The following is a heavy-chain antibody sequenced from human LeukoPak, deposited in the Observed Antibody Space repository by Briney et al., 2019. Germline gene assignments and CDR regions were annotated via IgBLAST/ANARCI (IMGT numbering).Heavy chain of an antibody. J-gene: IGHJ6*02. V-gene: IGHV4-59*01. CDR1: GGSISSYY. Sequence: PSETLSLTCTVSGGSISSYYWSWIRQPPGKGLEWIGYIYYSGSTNYNPSLKSRVTISVDTSKNQFSLKLSSVTAADTAVYYCARDHGLGMDVWGQGTTVTVSS. D-gene: IGHD3/OR15-3a*01. CDR3: ARDHGLGMDV. CDR2: IYYSGST.